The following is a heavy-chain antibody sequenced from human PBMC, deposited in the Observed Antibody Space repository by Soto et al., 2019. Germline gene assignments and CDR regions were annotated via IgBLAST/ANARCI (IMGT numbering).Heavy chain of an antibody. CDR3: ARDLGLRYAGDLYYYYMDV. D-gene: IGHD4-17*01. J-gene: IGHJ6*03. Sequence: QVRLQQWGAGLLKPSETLSLTCAVYGGSFSGYYWNWIRQPPGKGLEWIGEIDHSGDTKYNPSLKGRVTISVDTSKNQFSLQLSSVTAADTAVYYCARDLGLRYAGDLYYYYMDVWGKGTTVTVSS. CDR2: IDHSGDT. CDR1: GGSFSGYY. V-gene: IGHV4-34*01.